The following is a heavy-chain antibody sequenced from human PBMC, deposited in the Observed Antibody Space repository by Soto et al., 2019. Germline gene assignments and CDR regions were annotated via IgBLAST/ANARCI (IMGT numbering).Heavy chain of an antibody. D-gene: IGHD1-20*01. CDR3: ATREGGDNSVFFEY. CDR1: GYIFTAYF. CDR2: INPYSGGR. V-gene: IGHV1-2*02. Sequence: QVQLVQSGAEVKKPGASVKVSCKTSGYIFTAYFMHWVRLAPGHGLEWMGWINPYSGGRNYAQNFHDRVTMTRDTSISTAYLELSGLKSDDTAVYYCATREGGDNSVFFEYWGQGTLVTVSS. J-gene: IGHJ4*02.